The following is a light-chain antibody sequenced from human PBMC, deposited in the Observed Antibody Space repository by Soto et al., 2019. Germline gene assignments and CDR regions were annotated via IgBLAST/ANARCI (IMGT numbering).Light chain of an antibody. J-gene: IGLJ1*01. V-gene: IGLV2-14*01. CDR2: DVS. CDR3: GSYASGGASV. CDR1: SSDVGGYNA. Sequence: QSVLTQPASVSGSPGQSITISCTGTSSDVGGYNAVSWYQQHPGKAPKLMIYDVSNRPSGASDRFSGSKSGNTASLTISGLQAEDEADYYCGSYASGGASVFGTGTKVTVL.